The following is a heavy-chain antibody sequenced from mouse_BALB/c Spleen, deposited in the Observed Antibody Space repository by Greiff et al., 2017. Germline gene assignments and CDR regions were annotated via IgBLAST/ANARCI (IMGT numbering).Heavy chain of an antibody. J-gene: IGHJ2*01. CDR1: GFTFSSFG. CDR2: ISSGSSTI. Sequence: EVKLVESGGGLVQPGGSRKLSCAASGFTFSSFGMHWVRQAPEKGLEWVAYISSGSSTIYYADTVKGRFTISRDNPKNTLFLRMTSLRSEDTAMYYCARSGYYGSSYYFDSWGQGTTLTVSS. D-gene: IGHD1-1*01. V-gene: IGHV5-17*02. CDR3: ARSGYYGSSYYFDS.